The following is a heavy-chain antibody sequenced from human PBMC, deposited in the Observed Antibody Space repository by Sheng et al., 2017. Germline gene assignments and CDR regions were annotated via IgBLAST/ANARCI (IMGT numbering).Heavy chain of an antibody. CDR3: ARDWYCGGDCSSYYYMDV. Sequence: QVQLVQSGAEVKKPGSSVKVSCKASGGTFSSYTISWVRQAPGQGLEWMGRIIPILGIANYAQKFQGRVTITADKSTSTAYMELSSLRSEDTAVYYCARDWYCGGDCSSYYYMDVWGKGTTVTVSS. CDR1: GGTFSSYT. D-gene: IGHD2-21*01. V-gene: IGHV1-69*08. CDR2: IIPILGIA. J-gene: IGHJ6*03.